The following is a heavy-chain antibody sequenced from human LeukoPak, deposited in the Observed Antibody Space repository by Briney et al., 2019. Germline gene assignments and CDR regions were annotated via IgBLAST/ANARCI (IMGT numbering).Heavy chain of an antibody. CDR2: INHSGST. CDR1: GGSFSGYY. J-gene: IGHJ4*02. Sequence: SETLSLTCAVYGGSFSGYYWSWIRQPPGKGLEWIGEINHSGSTNYNPSLKSRVTISVDTSKNQFSLKLSSVTAADTAVYFCARDPKQQLFDYWGQGTLVTVSS. CDR3: ARDPKQQLFDY. V-gene: IGHV4-34*01. D-gene: IGHD6-13*01.